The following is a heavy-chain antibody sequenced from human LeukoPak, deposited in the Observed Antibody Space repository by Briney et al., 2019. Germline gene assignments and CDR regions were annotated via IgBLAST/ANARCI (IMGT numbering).Heavy chain of an antibody. CDR3: ARTSIAARRVDY. J-gene: IGHJ4*02. CDR1: GFTFSSYA. D-gene: IGHD6-6*01. CDR2: ISGSGGST. V-gene: IGHV3-23*01. Sequence: PGGSLRLSCAASGFTFSSYAMSWVRQAPGKGLEWVSAISGSGGSTYYADSVKGRFTISRDNSKNTLYLQMNSLRAEDTAVYYCARTSIAARRVDYWGQGTLVTVSS.